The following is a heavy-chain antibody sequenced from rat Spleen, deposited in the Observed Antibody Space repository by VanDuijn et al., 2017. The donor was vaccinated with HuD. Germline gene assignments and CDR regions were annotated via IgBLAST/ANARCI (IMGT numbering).Heavy chain of an antibody. CDR2: INSAGST. CDR1: XXSIXXXYX. D-gene: IGHD1-1*01. Sequence: EVQLQESGXXLVKPSXXXSLXXSVXXXSIXXXYXXXWIRKFPGNKLEWMGYINSAGSTNYNPSLKSRISITRDTSKNQFFLQVNSVTTEDTATYYCAREGYYSYYFDYWGQGVMVTVSS. CDR3: AREGYYSYYFDY. V-gene: IGHV3-3*01. J-gene: IGHJ2*01.